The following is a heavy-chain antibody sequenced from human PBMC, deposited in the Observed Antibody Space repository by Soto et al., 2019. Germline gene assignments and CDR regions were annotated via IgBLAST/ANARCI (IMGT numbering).Heavy chain of an antibody. CDR2: INHSGST. Sequence: SETLSLTCAVYGGSFSGYYWSWIRQPPGKGLEWIGEINHSGSTNYNPSLKSRVTISVDTSKNQFSLKLGSVTAADTAVYYCARVTTVFKYYMDVWGKGTTVTVSS. V-gene: IGHV4-34*09. CDR1: GGSFSGYY. D-gene: IGHD4-4*01. CDR3: ARVTTVFKYYMDV. J-gene: IGHJ6*03.